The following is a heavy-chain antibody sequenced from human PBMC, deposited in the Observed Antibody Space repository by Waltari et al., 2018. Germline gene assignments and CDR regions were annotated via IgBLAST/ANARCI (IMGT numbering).Heavy chain of an antibody. V-gene: IGHV4-59*01. J-gene: IGHJ3*02. CDR2: IYYSGST. Sequence: QVQLQESGPGLVKPSEPLSLTCTVSGGSISSYYWSWIRQPPGKGLEWIGYIYYSGSTNYNPSLKSRVTISVDTSKNQFSLKLSSVTAADTAVYYCARDALYYYDSSGPDAFDIWGQGTVVTVSS. CDR1: GGSISSYY. CDR3: ARDALYYYDSSGPDAFDI. D-gene: IGHD3-22*01.